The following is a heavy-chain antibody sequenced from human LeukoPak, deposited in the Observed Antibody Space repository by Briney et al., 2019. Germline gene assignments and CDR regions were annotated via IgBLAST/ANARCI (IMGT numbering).Heavy chain of an antibody. CDR3: ARGDSSNWYNWFDP. D-gene: IGHD6-13*01. CDR2: INPNNGGT. V-gene: IGHV1-2*02. CDR1: GYTFTGYY. J-gene: IGHJ5*02. Sequence: ASVKVSCKASGYTFTGYYIHWVRQAPGQGLEWMGWINPNNGGTNSAQKFQGRVTMTRDTSTSTVYMELSSLRSEDTAVYYCARGDSSNWYNWFDPWGQGTLVTVSS.